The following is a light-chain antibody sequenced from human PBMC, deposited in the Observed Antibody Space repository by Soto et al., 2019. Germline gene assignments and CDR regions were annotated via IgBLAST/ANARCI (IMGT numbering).Light chain of an antibody. Sequence: QSALTQPRSASGSPGQSVAISCTGTSXDVGGYNYVSWYQQHPGKATKLMIYEVNKRPSGVPDRFSGSNSCNTASLTVSGLQAEDEADYYCSSYAGSSNVFGTETKV. V-gene: IGLV2-8*01. J-gene: IGLJ1*01. CDR2: EVN. CDR1: SXDVGGYNY. CDR3: SSYAGSSNV.